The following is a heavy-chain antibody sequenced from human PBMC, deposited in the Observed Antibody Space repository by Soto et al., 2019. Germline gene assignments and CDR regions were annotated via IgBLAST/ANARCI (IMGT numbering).Heavy chain of an antibody. D-gene: IGHD5-12*01. CDR3: AKDPRGYSGYDSGFDP. CDR1: GFTFSSSA. CDR2: ISGSGGST. J-gene: IGHJ5*02. V-gene: IGHV3-23*01. Sequence: PGGSLRLSCAASGFTFSSSAMSWVRQAPGKGLEWVSAISGSGGSTYYVDSVKGRFTISRDNSKNTLYLQMNSLRAEDTAVYYCAKDPRGYSGYDSGFDPWGQGTLVTVSS.